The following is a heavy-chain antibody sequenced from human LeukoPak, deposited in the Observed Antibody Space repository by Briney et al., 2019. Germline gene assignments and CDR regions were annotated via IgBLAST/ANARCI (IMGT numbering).Heavy chain of an antibody. D-gene: IGHD2-2*01. V-gene: IGHV5-51*01. CDR1: GYSFTSYW. CDR2: IYPGDSDT. J-gene: IGHJ6*02. Sequence: GESLKISCKGSGYSFTSYWIGWVRQMPGKGLEWMGIIYPGDSDTRYSPSFQGQVTISADKSISTAYLQWSSLKASDTAMYYCARHRYCSSTSCYAGGYYYGMDVWGQGTTVTVSS. CDR3: ARHRYCSSTSCYAGGYYYGMDV.